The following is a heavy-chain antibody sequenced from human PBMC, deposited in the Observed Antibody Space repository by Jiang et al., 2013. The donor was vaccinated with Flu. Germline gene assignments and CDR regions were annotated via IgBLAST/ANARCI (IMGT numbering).Heavy chain of an antibody. CDR3: ARGDYYDNSGSSFPNY. V-gene: IGHV1-2*02. J-gene: IGHJ4*02. D-gene: IGHD3-22*01. Sequence: EWMGWINPNSGDTNYAXKSQGRVTMTRDTSISTAYMELSRLRFDDTAVYYCARGDYYDNSGSSFPNYWGQGTRVTVSS. CDR2: INPNSGDT.